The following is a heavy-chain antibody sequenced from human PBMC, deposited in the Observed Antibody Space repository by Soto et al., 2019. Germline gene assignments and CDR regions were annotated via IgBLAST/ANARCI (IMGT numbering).Heavy chain of an antibody. CDR1: GYSFTNYG. Sequence: QDQLVQSGVEVKKPGASVKVSCKASGYSFTNYGITWVRQAPGQGFEWMGWISADNGNTNYAQKFQGRVTMTTDASTSTAYLELRSLRSDDTALYYCARDRGVAPPVAGNTHYYYYMDVWGKGTTVTVSS. CDR3: ARDRGVAPPVAGNTHYYYYMDV. CDR2: ISADNGNT. D-gene: IGHD6-19*01. J-gene: IGHJ6*03. V-gene: IGHV1-18*01.